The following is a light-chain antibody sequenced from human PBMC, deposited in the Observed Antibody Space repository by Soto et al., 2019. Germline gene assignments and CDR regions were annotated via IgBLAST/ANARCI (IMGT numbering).Light chain of an antibody. CDR3: QQYGNSPQIT. J-gene: IGKJ5*01. Sequence: IVLTQSPATLSLSPGERATLPCGASQSVSSYLAWYQQKPGLAPRLVIYDSSIRATGIPDRFSGSGSGTDFTLTISRLEPEDFAMYFCQQYGNSPQITFGQGTRLEIK. CDR1: QSVSSY. V-gene: IGKV3D-20*01. CDR2: DSS.